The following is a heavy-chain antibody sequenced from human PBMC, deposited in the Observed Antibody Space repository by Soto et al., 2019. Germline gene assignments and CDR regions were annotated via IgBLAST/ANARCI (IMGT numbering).Heavy chain of an antibody. Sequence: WVGRMSQIHGKGLEWMGIIYPGDSETRYNPSFQGQVTISADRSFNTAYLQWTSLQASDTAMYYCARHLDSWGEPHYFASLGQGTTVTGFS. CDR2: IYPGDSET. CDR3: ARHLDSWGEPHYFAS. V-gene: IGHV5-51*01. J-gene: IGHJ4*02. CDR1: W. D-gene: IGHD3-10*01.